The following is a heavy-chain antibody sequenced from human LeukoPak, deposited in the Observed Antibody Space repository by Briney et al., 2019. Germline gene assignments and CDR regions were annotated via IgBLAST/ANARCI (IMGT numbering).Heavy chain of an antibody. J-gene: IGHJ6*03. CDR2: ISTGSSYI. CDR1: GFTFSSYS. Sequence: GESLILAWAAAGFTFSSYSMNWVRQAPGKGLEWVSSISTGSSYIYYTDSAKGRFTISRDNAKKSLYLQMNSLRAEDTAVYYCARAQGSYYHYYMDVWGKGTTVTVSS. CDR3: ARAQGSYYHYYMDV. D-gene: IGHD1-26*01. V-gene: IGHV3-21*01.